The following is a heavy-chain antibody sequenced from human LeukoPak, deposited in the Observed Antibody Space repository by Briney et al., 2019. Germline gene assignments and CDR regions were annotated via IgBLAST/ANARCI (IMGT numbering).Heavy chain of an antibody. CDR1: GASISSGGYY. D-gene: IGHD4-17*01. V-gene: IGHV4-31*01. CDR3: ATDRGDYGDLDAFHI. Sequence: SETLSLTCSVSGASISSGGYYWNWIRQHPGKGLEWIGYIHYTGNTDYNPSLKSHIVISLDTSKNQFSLKLTPVTAADTAVYYCATDRGDYGDLDAFHIWGQGTLVTVSS. CDR2: IHYTGNT. J-gene: IGHJ3*02.